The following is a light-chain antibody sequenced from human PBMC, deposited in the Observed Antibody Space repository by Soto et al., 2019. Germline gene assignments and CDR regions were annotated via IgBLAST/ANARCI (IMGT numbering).Light chain of an antibody. J-gene: IGKJ2*01. Sequence: EIVMTQSPATLSVSPGGSATLSCRASQHVSSNLAWYRQKPGQAPTLLIYRASTRAPGIPATFSGSGSGTELTLTISSLQSEDFSVYDCLQYNKWPYTFGQGTKLEI. V-gene: IGKV3-15*01. CDR1: QHVSSN. CDR2: RAS. CDR3: LQYNKWPYT.